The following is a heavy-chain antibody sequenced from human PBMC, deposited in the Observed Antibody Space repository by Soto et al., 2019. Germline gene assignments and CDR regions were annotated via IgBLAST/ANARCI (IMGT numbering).Heavy chain of an antibody. V-gene: IGHV3-30*03. J-gene: IGHJ4*02. D-gene: IGHD1-26*01. CDR3: ARRGVGATPLDY. Sequence: GGSLRLSCAASGFTFSSYGMHWVRQAPGKGLEWVAVISYDGSNKYYGDSVKGRFTISRDNSKNTLYLQMDSLRVDDTAVYYCARRGVGATPLDYWGQGTLVTVSS. CDR2: ISYDGSNK. CDR1: GFTFSSYG.